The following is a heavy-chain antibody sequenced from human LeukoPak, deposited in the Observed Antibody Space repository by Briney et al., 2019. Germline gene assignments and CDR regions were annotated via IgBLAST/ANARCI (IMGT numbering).Heavy chain of an antibody. Sequence: SETLSLTCTVSGGSISSSSYYWGWIRQPPGKGLEWIGSIYYSGSTYYNPSLKSRVTISVDTSKNQFSLKLSSVTAADTAVYYCASLHDYVGGSYRRGDYWGQETLVTVSS. D-gene: IGHD3-16*02. CDR2: IYYSGST. V-gene: IGHV4-39*01. CDR3: ASLHDYVGGSYRRGDY. CDR1: GGSISSSSYY. J-gene: IGHJ4*02.